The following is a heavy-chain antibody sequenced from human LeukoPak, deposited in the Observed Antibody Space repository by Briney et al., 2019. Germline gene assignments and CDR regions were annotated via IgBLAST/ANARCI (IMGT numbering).Heavy chain of an antibody. Sequence: TVKVSCKASGGTFSSYAISWVRQAPGQGLEWMGGIIPIFGTANYAQKFQGRVTITTDESTSTAYMELSSLRSEDTAVYYCARHFWSGYYRDYWGQGTLVTVSS. V-gene: IGHV1-69*05. CDR1: GGTFSSYA. D-gene: IGHD3-3*02. J-gene: IGHJ4*02. CDR2: IIPIFGTA. CDR3: ARHFWSGYYRDY.